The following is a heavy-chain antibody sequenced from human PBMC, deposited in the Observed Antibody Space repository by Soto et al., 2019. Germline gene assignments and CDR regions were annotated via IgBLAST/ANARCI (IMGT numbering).Heavy chain of an antibody. V-gene: IGHV4-39*01. CDR3: ARSSLEVDGFDI. J-gene: IGHJ3*02. CDR2: IYYSGST. Sequence: SETLSLTCTVSGGSISSSSYYWGWIRQPPGKGLEWIGSIYYSGSTYYNPSLKSRVTISVDTSKNQFSLKLSSVTAADTAVYYCARSSLEVDGFDIWGQGTMVTVSS. CDR1: GGSISSSSYY. D-gene: IGHD3-3*01.